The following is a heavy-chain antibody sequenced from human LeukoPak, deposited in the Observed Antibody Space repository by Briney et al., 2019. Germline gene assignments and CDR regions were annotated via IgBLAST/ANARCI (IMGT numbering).Heavy chain of an antibody. CDR2: IIPILDIA. D-gene: IGHD5-24*01. J-gene: IGHJ4*02. CDR3: ARGDGFYDY. Sequence: SVKVSCKASGGTFSSYSISWVRQAPGQGLQWMGRIIPILDIANYAQNFQGRVTIIADISTSTAYMELSSLRSEDTAVYYCARGDGFYDYWGQGTLVTVSS. V-gene: IGHV1-69*02. CDR1: GGTFSSYS.